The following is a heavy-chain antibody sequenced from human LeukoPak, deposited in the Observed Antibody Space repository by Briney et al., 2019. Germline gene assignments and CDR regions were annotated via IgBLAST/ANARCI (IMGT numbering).Heavy chain of an antibody. CDR1: GFTFSSYW. CDR3: AREYHGGNPG. CDR2: INSDGSTT. J-gene: IGHJ4*02. V-gene: IGHV3-74*01. D-gene: IGHD4-23*01. Sequence: GGSLRLSCAASGFTFSSYWMHWVRQAPGKGLVWVSRINSDGSTTSYADSVKGRFTNSRDNAKNTLYLQMSSLRAEDTAVYYCAREYHGGNPGWGQGTLVTVSS.